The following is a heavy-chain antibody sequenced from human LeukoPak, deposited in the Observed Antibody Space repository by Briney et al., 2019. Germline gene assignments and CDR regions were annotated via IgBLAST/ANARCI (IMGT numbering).Heavy chain of an antibody. V-gene: IGHV3-7*01. J-gene: IGHJ4*02. CDR1: GFTFSSYA. CDR3: ARGPSGYHNT. D-gene: IGHD5-12*01. Sequence: GGSLRLSCAASGFTFSSYAMSWVRQAPGKGLEWVANIKQDGSEKYYVDSVKGRFTISRDNAKNSLYLQMNSLRAEDTAVYYCARGPSGYHNTGGQGTLVTVSS. CDR2: IKQDGSEK.